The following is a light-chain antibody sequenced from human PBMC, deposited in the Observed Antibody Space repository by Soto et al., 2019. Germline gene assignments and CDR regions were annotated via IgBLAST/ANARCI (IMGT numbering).Light chain of an antibody. Sequence: VFTQSPGTLSLPPGERATLFCRAGQSVSSSDLAWYQQKPDQAPRLLIYGASSRATGIPDRFSGSGSGTDFTLTISSXEPEDVAVYYCQHYRNSPLTFGGGTKVDIK. CDR3: QHYRNSPLT. CDR1: QSVSSSD. CDR2: GAS. J-gene: IGKJ4*01. V-gene: IGKV3-20*01.